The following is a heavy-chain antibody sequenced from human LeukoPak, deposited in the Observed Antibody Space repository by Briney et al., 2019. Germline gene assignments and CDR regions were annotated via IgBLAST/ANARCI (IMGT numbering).Heavy chain of an antibody. CDR3: ARGPLPWDY. V-gene: IGHV4-39*07. Sequence: PSGTLSLTCTVSGDSTYNSIYYWAWIRQPPGKGLEWIGSIDYSGSTHYNPSLESRATISIDTSKMQFSLKLSSVTAADTAVYYCARGPLPWDYWGQGTLVTVSS. D-gene: IGHD3-10*01. CDR2: IDYSGST. CDR1: GDSTYNSIYY. J-gene: IGHJ4*02.